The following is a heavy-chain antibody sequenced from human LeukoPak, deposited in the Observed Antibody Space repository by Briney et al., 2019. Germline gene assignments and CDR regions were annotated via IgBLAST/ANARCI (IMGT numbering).Heavy chain of an antibody. CDR2: IYHSGSP. Sequence: SETLSLTCAVSGGSISSNNWWGWVRQPPGKGLEWIGEIYHSGSPNYNPSLKSRVTISVDKSRNHFSLNLSSVTAADTAVYYCARVNINNWHSCDYWGQGTLDTVSS. CDR3: ARVNINNWHSCDY. D-gene: IGHD1-1*01. CDR1: GGSISSNNW. V-gene: IGHV4-4*02. J-gene: IGHJ4*02.